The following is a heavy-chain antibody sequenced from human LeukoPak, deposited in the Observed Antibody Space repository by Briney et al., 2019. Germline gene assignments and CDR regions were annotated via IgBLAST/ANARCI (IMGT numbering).Heavy chain of an antibody. V-gene: IGHV3-64D*06. CDR3: VKRYSSGWYSRVYYFDY. J-gene: IGHJ4*02. D-gene: IGHD6-19*01. CDR1: GFTFSSYA. CDR2: ISSNGGST. Sequence: GGSLRLSCSASGFTFSSYAMHWVRQAPGKGLEYVSAISSNGGSTYYADSVKGRFTISRGNSKNTLYLQMSSLRAEDTAVYYCVKRYSSGWYSRVYYFDYWGQGTLVTVSS.